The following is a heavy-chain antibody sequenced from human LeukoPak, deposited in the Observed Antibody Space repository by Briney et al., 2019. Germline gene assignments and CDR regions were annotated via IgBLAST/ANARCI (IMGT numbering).Heavy chain of an antibody. CDR3: ARDSSGLLYYFDY. CDR2: IYYSGST. V-gene: IGHV4-39*07. D-gene: IGHD3-22*01. Sequence: SETLSLTCTVSGGSINSYYWGWIRQPPGKGLEWIGSIYYSGSTYYNPSLKSRVTISVDTSKNQFSLKLSSVTAADTAVYYCARDSSGLLYYFDYWGQGTLVTVSS. J-gene: IGHJ4*02. CDR1: GGSINSYY.